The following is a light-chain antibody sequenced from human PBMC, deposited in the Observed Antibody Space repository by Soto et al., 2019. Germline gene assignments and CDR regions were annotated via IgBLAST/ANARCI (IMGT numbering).Light chain of an antibody. Sequence: EIVLTQSPATLSLSPGERATRSCRASQSVNSFLAWYQQKPGQAPRLLIYDASNRATGIPARFSGSGSETDFTLTISSLEPEDFAVYYCQQRSSWPVTFGQGTRLEIE. J-gene: IGKJ5*01. CDR1: QSVNSF. V-gene: IGKV3-11*01. CDR3: QQRSSWPVT. CDR2: DAS.